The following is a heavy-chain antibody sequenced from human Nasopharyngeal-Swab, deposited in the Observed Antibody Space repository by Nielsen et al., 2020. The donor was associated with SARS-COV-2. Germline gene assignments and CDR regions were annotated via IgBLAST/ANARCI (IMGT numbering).Heavy chain of an antibody. CDR1: GGSISSYY. V-gene: IGHV4-59*12. Sequence: SETLSLTCTVSGGSISSYYWSWIRQPPGKGLEWIGYIYYSGSTNYNPSLKSRVTISVDTSKNQFSLKLSSVTAADTAVYYCARGETDNYGDYVGYYGMDVWGQGTTVTVSS. J-gene: IGHJ6*02. D-gene: IGHD4-17*01. CDR2: IYYSGST. CDR3: ARGETDNYGDYVGYYGMDV.